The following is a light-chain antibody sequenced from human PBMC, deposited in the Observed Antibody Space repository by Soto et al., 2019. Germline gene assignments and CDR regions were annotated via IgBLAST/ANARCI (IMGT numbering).Light chain of an antibody. Sequence: DIQMTQSPSSLSASVGDRATITCRASHGISNYLAWLQHKPGKAPKSLIYAASSFHSGVPSKFSARGSGTDFTLSTTSLQPEDFATDYGQQYNSYPRTFGQGTKVEIK. CDR2: AAS. CDR1: HGISNY. V-gene: IGKV1-16*02. CDR3: QQYNSYPRT. J-gene: IGKJ1*01.